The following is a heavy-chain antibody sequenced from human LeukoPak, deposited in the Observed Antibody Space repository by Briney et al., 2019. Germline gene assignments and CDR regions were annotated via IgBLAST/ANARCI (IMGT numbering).Heavy chain of an antibody. V-gene: IGHV4-59*08. CDR2: IYYSGST. Sequence: SETLSLTCTVSGGSISSYYWSWIRQPPGKGLEWIGYIYYSGSTNYNPSLKSRVTMSVDTSKNQFSLKLSSVTAADTAVYYCARLLWSLDAFDIWGQGTMVTVSS. CDR1: GGSISSYY. D-gene: IGHD2-21*01. J-gene: IGHJ3*02. CDR3: ARLLWSLDAFDI.